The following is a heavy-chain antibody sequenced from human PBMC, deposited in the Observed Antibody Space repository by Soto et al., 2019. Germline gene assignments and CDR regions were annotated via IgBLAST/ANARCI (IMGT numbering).Heavy chain of an antibody. D-gene: IGHD1-26*01. Sequence: QVQLVQSGAEVKKPGASVKVSCKASGYTFTTYDINWVRQATGQGLEWMGWMNPNSGKTGYAQKFQGRVSMTRDTSISTTYMEVSSLRSEDTAVYYCASFSGGTYSKGYDYGMDVWGQGTTVTVSS. CDR2: MNPNSGKT. CDR3: ASFSGGTYSKGYDYGMDV. CDR1: GYTFTTYD. V-gene: IGHV1-8*01. J-gene: IGHJ6*02.